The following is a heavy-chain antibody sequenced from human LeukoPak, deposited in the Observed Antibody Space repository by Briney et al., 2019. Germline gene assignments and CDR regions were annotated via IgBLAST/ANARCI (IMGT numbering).Heavy chain of an antibody. D-gene: IGHD6-6*01. Sequence: SETLSLTCTVSGASISSYYWNWIRQPAGKGLEWIGRFYTSGNSNNNPSLKSRVTMSVDTSKNQFSLKLSSVTAADTAVYYCAREIIAAHNWFDPWGQGTLVTVSS. CDR3: AREIIAAHNWFDP. J-gene: IGHJ5*02. V-gene: IGHV4-4*07. CDR1: GASISSYY. CDR2: FYTSGNS.